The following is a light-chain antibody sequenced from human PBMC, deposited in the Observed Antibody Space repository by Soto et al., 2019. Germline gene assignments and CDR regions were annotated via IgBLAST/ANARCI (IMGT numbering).Light chain of an antibody. CDR1: PSVSSSY. V-gene: IGKV3-20*01. J-gene: IGKJ1*01. CDR2: GAS. CDR3: QQYGSSPWT. Sequence: EIVLTQSPGTLSLSSGERATLSCTASPSVSSSYLAWYQQKPGQAPRLLIYGASSRATGIPDRFSGSGSGTDFTLTISRLEPEDFAVYYCQQYGSSPWTFGQGTKVEIK.